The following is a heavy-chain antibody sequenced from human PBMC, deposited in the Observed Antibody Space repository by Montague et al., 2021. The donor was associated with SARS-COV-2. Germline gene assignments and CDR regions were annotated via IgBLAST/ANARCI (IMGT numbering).Heavy chain of an antibody. CDR3: ARDPWHITIFGVVTRYGMDV. D-gene: IGHD3-3*01. CDR2: IYYSGST. Sequence: YIYYSGSTNYNPSLKSRVTISVDTSKNQFSLKLSSATAADTAVYYCARDPWHITIFGVVTRYGMDVWGQGSTVTVSS. V-gene: IGHV4-59*01. J-gene: IGHJ6*02.